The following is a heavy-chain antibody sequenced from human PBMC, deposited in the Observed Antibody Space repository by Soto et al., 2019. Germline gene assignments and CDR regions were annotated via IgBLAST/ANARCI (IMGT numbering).Heavy chain of an antibody. J-gene: IGHJ4*02. CDR1: GFTFNDYA. V-gene: IGHV3-23*04. D-gene: IGHD2-2*02. CDR3: AKAFCDAATCFTCAS. Sequence: EVHLVQSGGGLVQPGASLGLSCGAAGFTFNDYAMHWFRRTLGKGLEWVAAISTRGSSAYYADSWKGRFTISRDKSTKTLSLHMHTLRVEDTAVYFCAKAFCDAATCFTCASWGQGNPVAVSP. CDR2: ISTRGSSA.